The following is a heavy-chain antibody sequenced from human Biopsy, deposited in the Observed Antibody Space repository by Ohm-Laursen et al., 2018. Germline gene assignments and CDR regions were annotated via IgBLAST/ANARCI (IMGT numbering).Heavy chain of an antibody. V-gene: IGHV3-23*01. J-gene: IGHJ4*02. Sequence: SLTLSCAASGFTFSSYAMTWGRQAPGKGLGWDSVINTSGGSTHYADSVKGRFTISRDNSKNTLYLQMNSLRGEDTAVYYCAKCMTGGSNYYFHHCGQGTLVTVSS. CDR1: GFTFSSYA. CDR2: INTSGGST. CDR3: AKCMTGGSNYYFHH. D-gene: IGHD2-8*01.